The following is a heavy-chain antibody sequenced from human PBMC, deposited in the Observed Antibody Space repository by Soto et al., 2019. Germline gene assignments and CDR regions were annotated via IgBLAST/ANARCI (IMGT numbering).Heavy chain of an antibody. CDR1: GYTLTELS. Sequence: ASVKVSCKVSGYTLTELSMHWVRQAPGKGLEWMGGFDPEDGETIYAQKFQGRVTMTEDTSTDTAYMELSSLRSEDTAVYYCATLPSMTTVFPNWFDPWGQGTLVTVSS. J-gene: IGHJ5*02. D-gene: IGHD4-4*01. V-gene: IGHV1-24*01. CDR2: FDPEDGET. CDR3: ATLPSMTTVFPNWFDP.